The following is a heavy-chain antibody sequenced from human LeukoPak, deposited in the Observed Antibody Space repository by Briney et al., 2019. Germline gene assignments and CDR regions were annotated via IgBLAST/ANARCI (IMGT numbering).Heavy chain of an antibody. D-gene: IGHD5-12*01. J-gene: IGHJ3*02. CDR2: IYPGDSDT. CDR1: GYSFTSYW. V-gene: IGHV5-51*01. Sequence: RAGESLKISCKGSGYSFTSYWIGWVRQMPGKGLEWMGIIYPGDSDTRYSPSFQGQVTISADKSISTAYLQWSSLKASDTAMYYCASPCGYSGYELGAFDIWGQGTMVTVSS. CDR3: ASPCGYSGYELGAFDI.